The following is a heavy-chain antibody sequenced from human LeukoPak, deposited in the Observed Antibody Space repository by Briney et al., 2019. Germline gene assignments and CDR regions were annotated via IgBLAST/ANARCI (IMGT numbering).Heavy chain of an antibody. J-gene: IGHJ6*03. CDR1: GGSFSGYY. Sequence: PSETLSLTCAVYGGSFSGYYWSWIRQPPGKGLEWIGEINHSGSTNYNPSLKSRVTISVDTSKNQFSLKLSSVTAADTAVYYCARDVEEGFNYYYMDVWGKGTTVTVSS. V-gene: IGHV4-34*01. CDR2: INHSGST. CDR3: ARDVEEGFNYYYMDV. D-gene: IGHD2-21*01.